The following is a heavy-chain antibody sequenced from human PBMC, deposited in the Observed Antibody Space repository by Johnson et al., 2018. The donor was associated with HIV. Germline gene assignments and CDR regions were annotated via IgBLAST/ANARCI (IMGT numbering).Heavy chain of an antibody. V-gene: IGHV3-15*01. CDR1: GFTFSNAW. CDR2: IKSKTDGGST. J-gene: IGHJ3*02. D-gene: IGHD2-15*01. Sequence: VQLVESGGGLVKPGGSLRLSCAASGFTFSNAWMSWVRQAPGKGLEWVGRIKSKTDGGSTYYADSVKGRFTISRDNSKNTLYLQMNSLRAEDTAVYYCAREFPYCSGGSCLPAAFDIRGQGTMVTVSS. CDR3: AREFPYCSGGSCLPAAFDI.